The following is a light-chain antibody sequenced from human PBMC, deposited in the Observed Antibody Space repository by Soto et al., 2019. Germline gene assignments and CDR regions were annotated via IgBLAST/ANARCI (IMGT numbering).Light chain of an antibody. Sequence: QLVLTQSPSASASLGASVRLTCTLTSGHSTYTIPLPQQHPEKGPRYLMTINSDGRHSKGDGIPDRFSGSSSGAERYLSIYSLQSEDEDDYYCQTWGTGIEVFGGGTKLTVL. CDR2: INSDGRH. CDR3: QTWGTGIEV. V-gene: IGLV4-69*01. CDR1: SGHSTYT. J-gene: IGLJ3*02.